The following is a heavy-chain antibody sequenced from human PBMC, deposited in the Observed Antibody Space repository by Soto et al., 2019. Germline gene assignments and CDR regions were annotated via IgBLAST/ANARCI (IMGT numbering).Heavy chain of an antibody. Sequence: VQLVESGGGLVQPGRSLRLSCVASGFTFDDFAMHWVRQAPGKGLEWVSGMSWNRGSIVYAGSVKGRFTISRDKAKNSLNLQMNSLRPEDTALYYCAKDISLGELSAPDHWGQGTLVTVSS. D-gene: IGHD3-16*02. CDR1: GFTFDDFA. V-gene: IGHV3-9*01. CDR3: AKDISLGELSAPDH. J-gene: IGHJ4*02. CDR2: MSWNRGSI.